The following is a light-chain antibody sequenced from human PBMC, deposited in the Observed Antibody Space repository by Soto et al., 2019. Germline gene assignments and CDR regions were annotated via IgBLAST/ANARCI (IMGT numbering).Light chain of an antibody. CDR2: KAS. CDR1: QSISSW. V-gene: IGKV1-5*03. J-gene: IGKJ1*01. CDR3: QQYGSSSPWT. Sequence: DIQMTQSPSTLSASVGDRVTITCRASQSISSWLAWYQQKPGRAPKLLIYKASNLETGVPLRFSGSGTGTEFPLLLSQLQADDFASYYRQQYGSSSPWTFGQGNKVEI.